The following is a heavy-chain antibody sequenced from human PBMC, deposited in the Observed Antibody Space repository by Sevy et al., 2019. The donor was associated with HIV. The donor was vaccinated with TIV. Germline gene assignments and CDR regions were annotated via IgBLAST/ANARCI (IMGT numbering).Heavy chain of an antibody. V-gene: IGHV4-30-2*01. J-gene: IGHJ5*02. D-gene: IGHD3-10*01. CDR3: ARLWSNRAFDP. CDR2: IYHSGST. Sequence: SETLSLTCAVSGGSISSGGYSWSWIRQPPGKGLEWIGYIYHSGSTYYNPSLKSRVTISVDRSKNQFSLKLSSVTAADTAVYYCARLWSNRAFDPWGQGTLVTVSS. CDR1: GGSISSGGYS.